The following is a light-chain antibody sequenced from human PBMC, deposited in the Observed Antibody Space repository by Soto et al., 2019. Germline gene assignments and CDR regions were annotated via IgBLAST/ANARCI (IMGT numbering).Light chain of an antibody. CDR1: SSDVAAYNY. J-gene: IGLJ2*01. CDR3: SSYAGNNNLV. V-gene: IGLV2-8*01. Sequence: QSVLTQPPSASGSPGQSVTISCTGTSSDVAAYNYVSWYQQHPGKSPKLLISEVSERPSGVPDRFSGSKSANTASLTVSGLQAEDEAEYYCSSYAGNNNLVFGGGTKLTVL. CDR2: EVS.